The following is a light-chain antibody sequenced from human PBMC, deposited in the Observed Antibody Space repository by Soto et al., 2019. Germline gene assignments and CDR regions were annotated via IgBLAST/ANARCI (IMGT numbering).Light chain of an antibody. Sequence: AIRMTQSPSSLSASTGDRVTITCRASQGIRSYLAWYQQKPGKAPKLLIYAASTLQSGVPSRFSCSGSVTDFTLTISCLHSEDIATYYCQQYYSYPWTFGQGTKVEIK. J-gene: IGKJ1*01. CDR2: AAS. CDR1: QGIRSY. CDR3: QQYYSYPWT. V-gene: IGKV1-8*01.